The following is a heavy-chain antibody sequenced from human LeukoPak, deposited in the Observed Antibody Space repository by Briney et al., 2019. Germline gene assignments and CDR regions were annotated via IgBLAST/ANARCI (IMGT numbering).Heavy chain of an antibody. V-gene: IGHV3-21*04. CDR3: TKAGPDTYAFDI. CDR1: GFPFSDYS. J-gene: IGHJ3*02. D-gene: IGHD2/OR15-2a*01. CDR2: ISSSGDYI. Sequence: GGSLRLSCAASGFPFSDYSMNWVRQAPGKGLEWVSSISSSGDYIYSADSVKGRFTISRDNAKNSLYLQMTNLSAEDTAVYYCTKAGPDTYAFDIWGQGTMVTVSS.